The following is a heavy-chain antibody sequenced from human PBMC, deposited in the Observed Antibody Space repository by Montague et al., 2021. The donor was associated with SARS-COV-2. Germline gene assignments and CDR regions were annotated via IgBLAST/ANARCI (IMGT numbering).Heavy chain of an antibody. CDR1: GASISTSTDH. J-gene: IGHJ5*02. Sequence: SETLSLTCSVSGASISTSTDHWAWIRQSPGKGLEWVGSFSYSDSTHYNPSLRSRVTISVDSSKNQFSLKLNSVTAADTAIYYCARHMGHVLCSVTGANWFDPWGQGTLVTVSS. CDR2: FSYSDST. V-gene: IGHV4-39*01. D-gene: IGHD5/OR15-5a*01. CDR3: ARHMGHVLCSVTGANWFDP.